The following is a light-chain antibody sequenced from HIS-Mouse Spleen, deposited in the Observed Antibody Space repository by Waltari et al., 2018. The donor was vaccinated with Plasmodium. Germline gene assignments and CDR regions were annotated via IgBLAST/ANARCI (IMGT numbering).Light chain of an antibody. V-gene: IGLV3-10*01. CDR1: ALPKKY. J-gene: IGLJ3*02. Sequence: SYELTQPPSVSVSPGQTARITCSGDALPKKYAYWYQQNSGQAPVLVLYEDSKRPSGIPERFSGSSSGTMDNLTISGGQVEDEADYYCYSTDRSGNHRVFGGGTKRTVL. CDR3: YSTDRSGNHRV. CDR2: EDS.